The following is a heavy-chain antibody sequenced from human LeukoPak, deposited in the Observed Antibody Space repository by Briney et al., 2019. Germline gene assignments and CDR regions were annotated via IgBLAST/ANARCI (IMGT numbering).Heavy chain of an antibody. D-gene: IGHD2-15*01. Sequence: SETLSLTCTVSGGSISSGDYYWSWIRQPPGKGLEWIGYIYYSGSTYYNPSLKSRVTISVDTSKNQFSLKLSSVTAADTAVYYCARAVVAATRDLDYWGQGTLVTVSS. CDR3: ARAVVAATRDLDY. CDR1: GGSISSGDYY. V-gene: IGHV4-30-4*01. J-gene: IGHJ4*02. CDR2: IYYSGST.